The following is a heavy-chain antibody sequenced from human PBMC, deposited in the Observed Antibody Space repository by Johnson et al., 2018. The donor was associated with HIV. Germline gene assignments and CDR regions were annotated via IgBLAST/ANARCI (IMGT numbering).Heavy chain of an antibody. J-gene: IGHJ3*02. V-gene: IGHV3-30*02. CDR1: GFTFSSYG. D-gene: IGHD5-12*01. CDR2: IRYDGSNK. CDR3: AKDPSYIVATAMTDAFDI. Sequence: QVQLVESGGGVVQPGGSLRLSCAASGFTFSSYGMHWVRQAPGKGLEWVAFIRYDGSNKYYADSAKGRFTISRDNSKNTLYLQMNSLRAEDTAVYYCAKDPSYIVATAMTDAFDIWGQGTMVTVSS.